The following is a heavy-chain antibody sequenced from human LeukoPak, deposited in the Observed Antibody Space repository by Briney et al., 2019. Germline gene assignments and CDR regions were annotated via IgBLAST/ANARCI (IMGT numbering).Heavy chain of an antibody. CDR2: INHSGST. J-gene: IGHJ4*02. V-gene: IGHV4-34*01. CDR1: GGSFSGYY. CDR3: ARGDRITGTAGT. D-gene: IGHD1-20*01. Sequence: PSETLSLTCAVYGGSFSGYYWSWIRQPPGKGLEWIGEINHSGSTNYNPSLKSRATISVDTSKNQFSLKLSSVTAADTAVYYCARGDRITGTAGTWGQGTLATVSS.